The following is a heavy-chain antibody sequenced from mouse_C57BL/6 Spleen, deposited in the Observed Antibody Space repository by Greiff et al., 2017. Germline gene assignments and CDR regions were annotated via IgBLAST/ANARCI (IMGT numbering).Heavy chain of an antibody. CDR2: INPNNGGT. Sequence: EVKLMESGPELVKPGASVKIPCKASGYTFTDYNMDWVKQSHGKSLEWFGDINPNNGGTIYNQKFKGKATLTVDKSSSTAYMELRSLTSEDTAVYYCARRGPATGTSFDYWGQGTTLTVSS. J-gene: IGHJ2*01. CDR3: ARRGPATGTSFDY. D-gene: IGHD4-1*01. CDR1: GYTFTDYN. V-gene: IGHV1-18*01.